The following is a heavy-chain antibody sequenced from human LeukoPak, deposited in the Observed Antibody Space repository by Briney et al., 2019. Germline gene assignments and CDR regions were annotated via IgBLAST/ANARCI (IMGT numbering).Heavy chain of an antibody. J-gene: IGHJ4*02. Sequence: GGSLRLSCVASGLTFSSYWMSWVRQAPGKGLEWVANIKQDGSETYYVGSVKGRFTISRDNARNSLYLQMNSLRADGTAVYYCARGDFWSDRYYWGQGTLVTVSS. CDR1: GLTFSSYW. CDR2: IKQDGSET. V-gene: IGHV3-7*01. CDR3: ARGDFWSDRYY. D-gene: IGHD3-3*01.